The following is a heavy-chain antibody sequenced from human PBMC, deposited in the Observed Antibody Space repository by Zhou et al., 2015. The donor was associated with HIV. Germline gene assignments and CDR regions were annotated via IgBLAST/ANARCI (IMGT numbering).Heavy chain of an antibody. CDR2: IIPIFGTA. D-gene: IGHD1-1*01. J-gene: IGHJ6*02. CDR1: GGTFSSYA. V-gene: IGHV1-69*12. Sequence: QVQLVQSGAEVKKPGSSVKVSCKASGGTFSSYAISWVRQAPGQGLEWMGGIIPIFGTANYAQKFQGRVTITADESTSTAYMELSSLRSEDTAVYYCAREVRTKGSSLGMYYGMDVWGRRDHGHRL. CDR3: AREVRTKGSSLGMYYGMDV.